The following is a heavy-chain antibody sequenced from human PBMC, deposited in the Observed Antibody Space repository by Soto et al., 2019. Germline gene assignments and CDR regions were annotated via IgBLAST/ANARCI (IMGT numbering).Heavy chain of an antibody. Sequence: HSYTASELTISSHSMNWVSHANGKGLEGISSISSSSSYIYYADSVKGRFTISRDNAKNSLYLQMNSLRAEDTAVYYCAREQWLDPGTLPIYYYYYYCMDVWCQGTTGT. CDR1: ELTISSHS. J-gene: IGHJ6*02. V-gene: IGHV3-21*01. CDR2: ISSSSSYI. CDR3: AREQWLDPGTLPIYYYYYYCMDV. D-gene: IGHD6-19*01.